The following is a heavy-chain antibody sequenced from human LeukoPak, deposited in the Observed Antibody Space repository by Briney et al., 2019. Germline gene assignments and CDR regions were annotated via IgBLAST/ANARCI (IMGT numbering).Heavy chain of an antibody. V-gene: IGHV1-2*02. CDR2: INPNSGGT. CDR1: GYTFTGYY. J-gene: IGHJ4*02. CDR3: ARDPTGSSGFGVDY. D-gene: IGHD3-22*01. Sequence: ASVKVSCKASGYTFTGYYMHWVRQAPGQGLEWMGWINPNSGGTNYAQKFQGRVTVTRDTSISTAYMELSRLRSDDTAVYYCARDPTGSSGFGVDYWGQGTLVTVSS.